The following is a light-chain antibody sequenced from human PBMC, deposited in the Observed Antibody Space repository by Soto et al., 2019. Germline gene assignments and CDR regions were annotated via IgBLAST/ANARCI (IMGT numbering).Light chain of an antibody. V-gene: IGKV1-39*01. CDR1: QSISSS. CDR3: QQSYITPRT. Sequence: DIQMTQSPSSLSASVRDRVTITCRASQSISSSLNWYQLQPGNAPKLLIYAASIFQSGVPSRFSVSGSGTDFTLTISSLQPEDFATYYCQQSYITPRTFGQGTKVEIK. CDR2: AAS. J-gene: IGKJ1*01.